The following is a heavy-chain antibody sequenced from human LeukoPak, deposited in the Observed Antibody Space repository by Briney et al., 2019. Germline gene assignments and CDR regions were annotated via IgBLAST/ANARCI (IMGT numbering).Heavy chain of an antibody. V-gene: IGHV1-46*01. CDR1: GYTFSSYY. D-gene: IGHD6-13*01. CDR2: INPSGGST. J-gene: IGHJ1*01. Sequence: GASVKVSCKASGYTFSSYYMHWVRQAPGQGVEWMGIINPSGGSTSYAQKFQGRVTMTRDTSTSTVYMDLSSLRSEDTAVYYCARAAANTEVQHWGQGTLVTVSS. CDR3: ARAAANTEVQH.